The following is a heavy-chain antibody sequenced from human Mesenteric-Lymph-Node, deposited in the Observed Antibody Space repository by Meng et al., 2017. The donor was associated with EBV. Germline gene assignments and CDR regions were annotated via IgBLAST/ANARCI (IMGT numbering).Heavy chain of an antibody. CDR1: GYTFTNFG. J-gene: IGHJ4*02. CDR2: ISAYNSNT. Sequence: QGQLVQSGADVKKPGASVKVSCKASGYTFTNFGITWVRQAPGQGLEWLGWISAYNSNTDYAQSLQGRVIMTKDTSTSTAYMDLRSLRPDDTAVYYCARISDYDSSGLDYWGQGTLVTVSS. D-gene: IGHD3-22*01. V-gene: IGHV1-18*01. CDR3: ARISDYDSSGLDY.